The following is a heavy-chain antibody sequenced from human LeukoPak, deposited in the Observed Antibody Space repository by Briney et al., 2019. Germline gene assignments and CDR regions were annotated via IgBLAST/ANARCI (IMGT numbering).Heavy chain of an antibody. J-gene: IGHJ4*02. D-gene: IGHD3-22*01. CDR2: ISYDGSNK. CDR1: GFTFSSYG. CDR3: AKGSSYDSSGNFDY. Sequence: GGSLRLSCAASGFTFSSYGMHWVRQAPGKGLEWVAVISYDGSNKYYADSVKGRFTISRDNAKNSLYLQMNSLRAEDTALYYCAKGSSYDSSGNFDYWGQGTLVTVSS. V-gene: IGHV3-30*18.